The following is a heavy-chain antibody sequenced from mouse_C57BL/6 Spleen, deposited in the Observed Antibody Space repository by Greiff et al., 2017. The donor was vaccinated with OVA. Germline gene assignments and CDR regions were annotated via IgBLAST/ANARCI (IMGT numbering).Heavy chain of an antibody. CDR3: ARRDYRNYEGYFDY. CDR2: ILPGSGST. J-gene: IGHJ2*01. D-gene: IGHD2-5*01. Sequence: QVQLQQSGAELMKPGASVKLSCKATGYTFTGYWIEWVKQRPGHGLEWIGEILPGSGSTNYNEKFKGKATFTADTSSNTAYMQLSSLTTEDSANYYGARRDYRNYEGYFDYWGQGTTLTVSS. CDR1: GYTFTGYW. V-gene: IGHV1-9*01.